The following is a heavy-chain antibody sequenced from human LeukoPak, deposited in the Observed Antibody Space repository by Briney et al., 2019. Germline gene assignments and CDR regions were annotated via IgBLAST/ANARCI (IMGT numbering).Heavy chain of an antibody. Sequence: GGSLRLSCAASGFTFDDYAMHWVRQAPGKGLEWVSLISWDGGSTYYADSVKGRFTISRDNSKNSLYLQMNSLRAEDTALYYCAKGRPYDSSGYYSSAAFDIWGQGTMVTVSS. J-gene: IGHJ3*02. CDR1: GFTFDDYA. CDR2: ISWDGGST. D-gene: IGHD3-22*01. CDR3: AKGRPYDSSGYYSSAAFDI. V-gene: IGHV3-43D*03.